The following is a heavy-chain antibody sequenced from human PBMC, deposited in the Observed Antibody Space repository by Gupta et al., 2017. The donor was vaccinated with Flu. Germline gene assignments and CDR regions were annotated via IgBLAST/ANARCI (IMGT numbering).Heavy chain of an antibody. CDR1: GSPLVIYP. Sequence: EVQLVESGGAWLRLASSLRLPCPPLGSPLVIYPMHGARQAPGKGLEWVSGISWNSGSIGYADSVKGRFTISRDNAKNSLYLQMNSLRAEDTALYYCASGVATMAPFDYWGQGTLVTVSS. CDR3: ASGVATMAPFDY. J-gene: IGHJ4*02. CDR2: ISWNSGSI. D-gene: IGHD5-12*01. V-gene: IGHV3-9*01.